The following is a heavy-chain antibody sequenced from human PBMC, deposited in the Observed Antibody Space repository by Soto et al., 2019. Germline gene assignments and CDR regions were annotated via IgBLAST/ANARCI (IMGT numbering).Heavy chain of an antibody. Sequence: PXXSLSLPCAVYAGPFHHCYWHWIPQSPGKVQDWLGTIYCSGGSKYNPSFRSRVSISVYLCKHHFSLRLTSVTAADTAVYYCARGGSSEWQVALDIWGQGTMVTV. CDR3: ARGGSSEWQVALDI. CDR1: AGPFHHCY. V-gene: IGHV4-34*01. J-gene: IGHJ3*02. CDR2: IYCSGGS. D-gene: IGHD6-19*01.